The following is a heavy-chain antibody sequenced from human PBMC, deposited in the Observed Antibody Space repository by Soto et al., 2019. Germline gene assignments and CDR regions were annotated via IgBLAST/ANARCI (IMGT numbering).Heavy chain of an antibody. Sequence: GASVKVSCKASGYTFTSYGISWVRQAPGQGLEWMGWISAYNGNTNYAQKLQGRVTMTTDTSTSTAYMELRSLRSDDTAVYYCARGLLLPSHYDFWSGYSAYDAFDIWGQGTMVTVSS. CDR1: GYTFTSYG. D-gene: IGHD3-3*01. CDR3: ARGLLLPSHYDFWSGYSAYDAFDI. V-gene: IGHV1-18*01. CDR2: ISAYNGNT. J-gene: IGHJ3*02.